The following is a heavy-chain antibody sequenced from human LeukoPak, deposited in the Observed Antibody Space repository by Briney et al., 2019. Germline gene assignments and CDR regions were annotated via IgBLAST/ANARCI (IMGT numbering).Heavy chain of an antibody. D-gene: IGHD6-13*01. Sequence: PSETLSLTCTVSGGSISSYYWSWIRQPLGKGLEWIGYIYYSGSTNYNPSLKSRVTISVDTSKNQFSLKLSSVNAADTAVYYCARQAAAGANDYWGQGPLVTVSS. CDR2: IYYSGST. V-gene: IGHV4-59*08. J-gene: IGHJ4*02. CDR3: ARQAAAGANDY. CDR1: GGSISSYY.